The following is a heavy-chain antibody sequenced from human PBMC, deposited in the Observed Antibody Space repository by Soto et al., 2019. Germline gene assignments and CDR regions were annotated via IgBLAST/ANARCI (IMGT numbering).Heavy chain of an antibody. CDR1: GFTFSSYS. J-gene: IGHJ6*02. Sequence: VGSLRLSCAASGFTFSSYSMNWVRQAPGKGLEWVSSISSSSSYIYYADSVKGRFTISRDNAKNSLYLQMNSLRAEDTAVYYCARSGKRRQNYGMDVWGQGTTVTVSS. CDR3: ARSGKRRQNYGMDV. CDR2: ISSSSSYI. D-gene: IGHD1-26*01. V-gene: IGHV3-21*01.